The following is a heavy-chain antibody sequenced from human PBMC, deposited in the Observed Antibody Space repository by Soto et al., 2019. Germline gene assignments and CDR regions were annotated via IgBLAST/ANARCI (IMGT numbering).Heavy chain of an antibody. V-gene: IGHV1-69*06. CDR3: ATLVVPAAIISSWFDP. CDR1: GGTFSSYA. D-gene: IGHD2-2*01. Sequence: SVKVSCKASGGTFSSYAISWVRQAPGQGLEWMGGIIPIFGTANYAQKFQGRVTITADKSTSTAYMELSSLRSEDTAVYYCATLVVPAAIISSWFDPWGQGTLVTVSS. CDR2: IIPIFGTA. J-gene: IGHJ5*02.